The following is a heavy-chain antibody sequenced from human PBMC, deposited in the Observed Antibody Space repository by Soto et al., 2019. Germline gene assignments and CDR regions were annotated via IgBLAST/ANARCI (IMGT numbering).Heavy chain of an antibody. CDR1: GGSISSYY. Sequence: SETLSLTCTVSGGSISSYYWSWIRQPPGKGLEWIGYIYYSGSTNYNPSLKSRVTISVDTSKNQFSLKLSSVTAADTAVYYCARAVGDYGDYRGPFDYWGQGTLVTVSS. CDR2: IYYSGST. CDR3: ARAVGDYGDYRGPFDY. J-gene: IGHJ4*02. D-gene: IGHD4-17*01. V-gene: IGHV4-59*01.